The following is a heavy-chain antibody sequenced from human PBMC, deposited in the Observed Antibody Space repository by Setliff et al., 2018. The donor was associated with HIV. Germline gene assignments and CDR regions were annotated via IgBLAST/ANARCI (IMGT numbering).Heavy chain of an antibody. D-gene: IGHD3-16*01. CDR3: AREIRTVYTGGHYFYGIDV. CDR2: ISWSGGGT. V-gene: IGHV3-20*04. CDR1: GFTFEDYG. J-gene: IGHJ6*02. Sequence: GGSLRLSCAASGFTFEDYGMSWVRQVPGKGLEWVSGISWSGGGTGYADSVKGRFTISRDDAKNSLYLQMNSLRVEDTALYYCAREIRTVYTGGHYFYGIDVWGQGTAVTVSS.